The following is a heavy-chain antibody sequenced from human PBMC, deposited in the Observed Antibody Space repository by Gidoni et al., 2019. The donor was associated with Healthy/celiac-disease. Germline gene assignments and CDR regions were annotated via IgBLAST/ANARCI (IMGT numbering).Heavy chain of an antibody. CDR1: GFPFSSYG. V-gene: IGHV3-30*18. CDR3: AKERRGSGRKKDYYFDY. D-gene: IGHD3-10*01. J-gene: IGHJ4*02. Sequence: QVQLVESGGGVVQPGRSLRLSCAASGFPFSSYGMHWVRQAPGKGLEWVSVIACDVNNKYYADSVKRRFTISRDNTKNTLYLQMNSLRAEDTAVYYCAKERRGSGRKKDYYFDYWGQGTLVTVSS. CDR2: IACDVNNK.